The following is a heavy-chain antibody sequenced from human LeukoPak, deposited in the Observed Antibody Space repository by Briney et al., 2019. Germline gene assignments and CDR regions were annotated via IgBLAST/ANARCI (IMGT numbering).Heavy chain of an antibody. Sequence: GGSLRLSCAVSSFTFSSYAFHWVRQAPGKGLEWVAVMSYDGSNKYYADSVKGRFTISRDNSKNTLYLQMNSLTVEDTAIYFCAAGHQNSLEGYWGQGTLVSVAS. D-gene: IGHD1-1*01. V-gene: IGHV3-30*07. CDR3: AAGHQNSLEGY. CDR1: SFTFSSYA. J-gene: IGHJ4*02. CDR2: MSYDGSNK.